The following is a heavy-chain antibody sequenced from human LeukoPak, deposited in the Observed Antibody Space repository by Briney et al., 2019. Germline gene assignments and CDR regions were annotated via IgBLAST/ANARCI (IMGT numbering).Heavy chain of an antibody. CDR3: AKDLTSLSDLPDY. J-gene: IGHJ4*02. V-gene: IGHV3-30*18. CDR2: ISYDGSNK. D-gene: IGHD4-11*01. Sequence: GGSLRLSCAASGFTFSSYGMHWVRQAPGKGLEWVAVISYDGSNKYYADSVKGRFTISRDNSKNTLYLQMNSLRAEDTAVYYCAKDLTSLSDLPDYWGQGTLVTVSS. CDR1: GFTFSSYG.